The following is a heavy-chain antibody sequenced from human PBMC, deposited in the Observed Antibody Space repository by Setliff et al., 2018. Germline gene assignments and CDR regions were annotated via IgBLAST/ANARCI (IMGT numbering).Heavy chain of an antibody. D-gene: IGHD3-22*01. V-gene: IGHV1-69*06. CDR1: GGTFSSYA. Sequence: SVKVSCKASGGTFSSYAISWVRQAPGQGLERMGRIIPIFGTANYAQEFQGRVTITADKSTSTAYMELSSLRSEDTAVYYCARPYDSSGYYSFQHWGQGTLVTVSS. CDR2: IIPIFGTA. J-gene: IGHJ1*01. CDR3: ARPYDSSGYYSFQH.